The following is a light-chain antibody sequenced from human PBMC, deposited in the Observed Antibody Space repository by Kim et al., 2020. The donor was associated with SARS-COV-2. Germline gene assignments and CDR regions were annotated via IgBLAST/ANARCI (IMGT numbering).Light chain of an antibody. Sequence: CARPTFHVGNGHCHDALGGQQQQAGKGPRCLMKVNSDGSHSKGDAFPDRCSGSSSGAERYLAITSLQSDGEAGYYCQTWGPGIRVFGGGTQLTVL. CDR3: QTWGPGIRV. V-gene: IGLV4-69*01. CDR1: NGHCHDA. CDR2: VNSDGSH. J-gene: IGLJ3*02.